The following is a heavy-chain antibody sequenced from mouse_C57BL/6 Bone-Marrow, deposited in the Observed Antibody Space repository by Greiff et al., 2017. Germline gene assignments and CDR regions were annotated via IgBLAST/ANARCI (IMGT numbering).Heavy chain of an antibody. CDR1: DSAVLPIAY. V-gene: IGHV15-2*01. CDR2: ILPSIGRT. J-gene: IGHJ1*03. D-gene: IGHD2-1*01. CDR3: AKDLRYFDV. Sequence: AQLQQLGSDLWSPGSPVKLSCKDFDSAVLPIAYMSWVRQKPGHGFEWIGGILPSIGRTNYGEKFEDKATLDADTLSNTTYWELNSLTSEDSAIYYCAKDLRYFDVWGTGTTVTVSS.